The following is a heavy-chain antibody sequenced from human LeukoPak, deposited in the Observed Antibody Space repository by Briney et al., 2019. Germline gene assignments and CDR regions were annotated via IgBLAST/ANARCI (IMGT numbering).Heavy chain of an antibody. CDR1: GYTFTSYD. CDR2: MNPNSGGT. Sequence: VASVKVSCKASGYTFTSYDINWVRQATGQGLEWMGWMNPNSGGTNYAQKFQGRVTMTRDTSISTAYMELSRLRSDDTAVYYCARDPLDIVVVPAAPTSWFDPWGQGTLVTVSS. V-gene: IGHV1-2*02. D-gene: IGHD2-2*01. CDR3: ARDPLDIVVVPAAPTSWFDP. J-gene: IGHJ5*02.